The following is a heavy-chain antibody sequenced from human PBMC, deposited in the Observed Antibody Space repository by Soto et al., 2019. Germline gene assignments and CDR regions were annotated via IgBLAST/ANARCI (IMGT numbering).Heavy chain of an antibody. CDR1: GFPFSSYG. J-gene: IGHJ4*02. CDR3: AGGQYSFDY. V-gene: IGHV3-30*03. CDR2: ISYDGSNK. D-gene: IGHD2-15*01. Sequence: QVQLVESGGGVVQPGRSLRLSCAASGFPFSSYGMHWVRQAPGKGLEWVALISYDGSNKFYADSVKGRFTISRDNSKNTLYLQMSSLRAEDTAVYYCAGGQYSFDYCGQGTVVSVSS.